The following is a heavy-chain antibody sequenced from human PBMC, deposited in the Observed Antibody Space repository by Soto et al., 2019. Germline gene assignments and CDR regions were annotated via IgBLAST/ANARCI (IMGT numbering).Heavy chain of an antibody. CDR3: ARGVQNVYYYYYYGMDV. D-gene: IGHD1-1*01. CDR1: GGSISSYY. J-gene: IGHJ6*02. CDR2: IYYSGST. V-gene: IGHV4-59*01. Sequence: SETLSLTCTVSGGSISSYYWSWIRQPPGKGLEWIGYIYYSGSTNYNPSLKSRVTISVDTSKNQFSLKLSSVTAADTAVYYCARGVQNVYYYYYYGMDVWGQGTTVTVSS.